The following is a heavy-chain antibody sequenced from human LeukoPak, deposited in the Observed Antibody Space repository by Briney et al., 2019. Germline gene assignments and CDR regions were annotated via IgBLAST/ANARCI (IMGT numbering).Heavy chain of an antibody. J-gene: IGHJ3*02. D-gene: IGHD2-15*01. CDR3: ARGYCSGGSCYDNDAFDI. Sequence: GGSLRLSCAASGFTFSSYAMHWVRQAPGKGLEWVAVISYDGSNKYYADSVKGRFTISRDTSKNTLYLQMNSLRAEDTAVYYCARGYCSGGSCYDNDAFDIWGQGTMVTVSS. CDR1: GFTFSSYA. CDR2: ISYDGSNK. V-gene: IGHV3-30*04.